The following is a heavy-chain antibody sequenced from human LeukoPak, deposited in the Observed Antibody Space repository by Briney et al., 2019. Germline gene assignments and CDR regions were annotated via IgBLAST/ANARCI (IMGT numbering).Heavy chain of an antibody. CDR2: IIPIFGTA. CDR1: GGTFSSYA. CDR3: ARDYERGRTEPFDY. V-gene: IGHV1-69*06. J-gene: IGHJ4*02. D-gene: IGHD3-16*01. Sequence: SVKVSCKASGGTFSSYAISWVRQAPGQGLEWMGGIIPIFGTANYAQKFQGRVTITADKSTSTAYMELNSLRAEDTAVYYCARDYERGRTEPFDYWGQGTLVTVSS.